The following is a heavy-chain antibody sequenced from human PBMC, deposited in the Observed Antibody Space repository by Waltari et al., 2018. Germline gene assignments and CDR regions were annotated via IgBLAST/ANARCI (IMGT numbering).Heavy chain of an antibody. J-gene: IGHJ5*02. Sequence: QVQLQESGPGLVKPSETLSLTCTVSGGSISSHYWSWIRQPPGKGLEWIGYIYYSGSTNYNPSLKSRVTISVDTSKNQFSLKLSSVTAADTAMYYCARETSEWFDPWGQGTLVTVSS. CDR3: ARETSEWFDP. V-gene: IGHV4-59*11. CDR2: IYYSGST. CDR1: GGSISSHY.